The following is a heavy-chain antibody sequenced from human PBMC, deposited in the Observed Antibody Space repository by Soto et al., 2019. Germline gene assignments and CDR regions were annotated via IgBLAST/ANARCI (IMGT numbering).Heavy chain of an antibody. Sequence: GESLKISCKGSGYSFTSYWISWVRQMPVKGLEWMGRIDPSDSYTNYSPSFQGHVTISADKSISTAYLQWSSLKASDTAMYYCAKARYCGGDCYSYYYYGMDVWGQGTTVTVSS. D-gene: IGHD2-21*02. CDR2: IDPSDSYT. J-gene: IGHJ6*02. CDR1: GYSFTSYW. V-gene: IGHV5-10-1*01. CDR3: AKARYCGGDCYSYYYYGMDV.